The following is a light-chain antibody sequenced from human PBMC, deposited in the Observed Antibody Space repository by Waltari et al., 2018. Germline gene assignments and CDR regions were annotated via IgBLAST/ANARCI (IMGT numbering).Light chain of an antibody. V-gene: IGKV3-15*01. CDR2: GAS. CDR3: QQYNNWPPGT. Sequence: EIMMTQSPATLSKSPGESATLSCRASQSLGSNLAWYPQRPGQAPRLVIYGASTRATGVPPRFSGRGSGTEFTLTISSLQSEDFAVYYCQQYNNWPPGTFGQGTKVEIK. J-gene: IGKJ1*01. CDR1: QSLGSN.